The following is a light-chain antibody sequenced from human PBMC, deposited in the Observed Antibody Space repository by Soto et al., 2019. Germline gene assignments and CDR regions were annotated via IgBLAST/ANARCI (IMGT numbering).Light chain of an antibody. CDR1: QSIANS. Sequence: IVLPQSPGTLSLSPGERASLSCRASQSIANSLAWYQQKPGQAPRLLIFGASNRATGIPDRFSGSGSGTDFTLTISRLEPEDFAVYHCQQYGGSPRTFGQGTKVDI. V-gene: IGKV3-20*01. CDR3: QQYGGSPRT. J-gene: IGKJ1*01. CDR2: GAS.